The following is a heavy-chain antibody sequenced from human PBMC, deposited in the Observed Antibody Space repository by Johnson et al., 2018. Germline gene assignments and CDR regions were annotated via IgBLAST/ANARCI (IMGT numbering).Heavy chain of an antibody. D-gene: IGHD2-21*02. Sequence: VQLVESGGDLVHPGGSLILSCAVSGFTFTNHWMSWVRQAPGKGLEWVANIKQDESEKYYVDSVKGRFTISRDNAKNSLYLQMTSLRAEDTAVYYCATVRGYGDWAGGFDYWGQGTLVTVSS. CDR3: ATVRGYGDWAGGFDY. CDR2: IKQDESEK. J-gene: IGHJ4*02. CDR1: GFTFTNHW. V-gene: IGHV3-7*01.